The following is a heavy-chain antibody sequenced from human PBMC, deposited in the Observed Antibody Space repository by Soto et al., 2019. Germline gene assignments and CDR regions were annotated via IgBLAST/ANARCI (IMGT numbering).Heavy chain of an antibody. Sequence: GESLKISCKGSGYSFTSYWIGWVRQMPGKGLEWMGIIYPGDSDTRYSPSFQGQVTISADKSISTAYLQWSSLKASDTAMYYCARRLYCSGGSCYAASGDDFDYWGQGTLVTV. CDR3: ARRLYCSGGSCYAASGDDFDY. CDR2: IYPGDSDT. CDR1: GYSFTSYW. V-gene: IGHV5-51*01. J-gene: IGHJ4*02. D-gene: IGHD2-15*01.